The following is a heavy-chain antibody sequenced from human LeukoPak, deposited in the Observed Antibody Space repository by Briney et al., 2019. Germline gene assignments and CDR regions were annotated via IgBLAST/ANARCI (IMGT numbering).Heavy chain of an antibody. CDR3: ARRGLGYYFDY. Sequence: GESLKISCQGSGYSFTTYWIGWVRQMPGKGLEWMGVIYPGDSDTRYSQSFQGQVTISADKSISTAYLQWSSLKASDTAMYYCARRGLGYYFDYWGQGSLVTVSS. V-gene: IGHV5-51*01. D-gene: IGHD3/OR15-3a*01. J-gene: IGHJ4*02. CDR2: IYPGDSDT. CDR1: GYSFTTYW.